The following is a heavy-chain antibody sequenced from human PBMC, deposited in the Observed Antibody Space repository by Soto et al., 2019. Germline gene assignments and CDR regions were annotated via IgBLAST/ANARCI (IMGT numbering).Heavy chain of an antibody. J-gene: IGHJ6*02. CDR2: INYSGTT. Sequence: SETLSLTCTVSGGSFSSGDYYWSWIRPPQGKGLEWIGYINYSGTTYYNPSINSRVTISVDTSKNQFSLMLSPGTAADTAVYYCARDYISSSTNWGDYYYYGMDVWGQGTTVTVSS. V-gene: IGHV4-30-4*01. D-gene: IGHD6-6*01. CDR1: GGSFSSGDYY. CDR3: ARDYISSSTNWGDYYYYGMDV.